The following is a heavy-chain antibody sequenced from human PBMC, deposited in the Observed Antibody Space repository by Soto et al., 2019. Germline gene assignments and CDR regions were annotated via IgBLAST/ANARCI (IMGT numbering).Heavy chain of an antibody. V-gene: IGHV1-2*02. CDR3: ARGGGVGVAGSAAFDM. J-gene: IGHJ3*02. D-gene: IGHD3-3*01. CDR2: INPATGAA. CDR1: GYPVTAYY. Sequence: QLHLVQSGAVVKKPGASVTVSCSASGYPVTAYYMHWVRQAPGRGLEWMGGINPATGAAKYTQTFQGRVTMTRDTSTSTVFMEPGGLTSEDTAVFYCARGGGVGVAGSAAFDMWGQGTVVTVSS.